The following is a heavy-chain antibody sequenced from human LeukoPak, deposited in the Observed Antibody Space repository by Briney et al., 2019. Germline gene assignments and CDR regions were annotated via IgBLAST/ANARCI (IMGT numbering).Heavy chain of an antibody. Sequence: ASVKVSCKASGYTFVSYDINWVRQATEQGPEWMGWMSPKSGNTGYAQKFQGRVTMTRDTSINTAYMELSGLISEDTAVYYCTRGPPNWGYDFWGQGTLVTVTS. V-gene: IGHV1-8*01. CDR2: MSPKSGNT. CDR1: GYTFVSYD. J-gene: IGHJ4*02. D-gene: IGHD7-27*01. CDR3: TRGPPNWGYDF.